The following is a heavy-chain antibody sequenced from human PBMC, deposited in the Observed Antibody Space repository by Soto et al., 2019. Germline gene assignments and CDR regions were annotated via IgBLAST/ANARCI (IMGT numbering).Heavy chain of an antibody. V-gene: IGHV4-28*01. Sequence: ETLSLTCAVSGYSISSSNWWGWIRQPPGKGLEWIGYIYYSGTTYYNPSLKSRVTMSVDTSKNQFSLKLSSVTAADTAVYYCARYYYDTSGYYYDYWGQGSLVTVSS. D-gene: IGHD3-22*01. CDR2: IYYSGTT. CDR3: ARYYYDTSGYYYDY. CDR1: GYSISSSNW. J-gene: IGHJ4*02.